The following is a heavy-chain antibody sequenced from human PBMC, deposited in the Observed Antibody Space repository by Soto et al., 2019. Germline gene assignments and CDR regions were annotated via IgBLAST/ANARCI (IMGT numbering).Heavy chain of an antibody. V-gene: IGHV3-30*18. CDR1: GFTFSDYA. J-gene: IGHJ4*02. CDR2: VSHDGRNT. D-gene: IGHD6-19*01. Sequence: VQLVESGGGVVQPGRSLRLSCAASGFTFSDYAMHWVRQAPGKGLEWVAVVSHDGRNTHYADSVKGRFTISRDSSKNTVSLEMTSLRAEDTAVYYCAKRGRQWLGPADFNCWGQGALVTVSS. CDR3: AKRGRQWLGPADFNC.